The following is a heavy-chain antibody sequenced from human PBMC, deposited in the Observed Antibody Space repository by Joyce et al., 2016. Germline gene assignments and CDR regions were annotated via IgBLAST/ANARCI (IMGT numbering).Heavy chain of an antibody. CDR1: GDTISSADYY. J-gene: IGHJ4*02. CDR3: ARVGIVEPFT. CDR2: IYYTGRT. Sequence: VQLQESGPGLLQPSQTLSLTCSVSGDTISSADYYWSWIRQPPGKGLELVGYIYYTGRTYYSPSLTSRLTISIDTSKSQFSLKLNSVTAADTAVYYCARVGIVEPFTWGQGTLVTVSS. V-gene: IGHV4-30-4*01. D-gene: IGHD1-26*01.